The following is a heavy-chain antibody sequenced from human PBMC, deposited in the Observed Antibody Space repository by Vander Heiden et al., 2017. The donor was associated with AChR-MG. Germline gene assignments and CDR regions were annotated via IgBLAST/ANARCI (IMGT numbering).Heavy chain of an antibody. J-gene: IGHJ4*02. CDR2: INEDGSER. V-gene: IGHV3-7*03. Sequence: EVRLVESGGGLVQPGGSLRVSCVVSGLTYSYYWMSWVRQAPGKGLGWVANINEDGSERNYVDSVRGRFTIARDNAKNSLYLQMNSLTAEDTALYYCARDEGAAGNWGQGALVTVSS. CDR3: ARDEGAAGN. CDR1: GLTYSYYW.